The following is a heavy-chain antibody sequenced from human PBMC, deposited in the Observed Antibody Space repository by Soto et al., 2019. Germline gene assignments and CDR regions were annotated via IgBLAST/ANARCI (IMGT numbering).Heavy chain of an antibody. CDR3: ARADGAYGLYSFDY. D-gene: IGHD5-12*01. CDR2: IYYSGST. Sequence: QVQLQESGPGLVKPSQTLSLTCTVSGGSISSGDYYWSWIRQPPGKGLEWIGYIYYSGSTDYNPSLTRRVTISVVTSKHPFSLPLSSVTASDSPVYYCARADGAYGLYSFDYWCQGTLVTLSS. J-gene: IGHJ4*02. CDR1: GGSISSGDYY. V-gene: IGHV4-30-4*01.